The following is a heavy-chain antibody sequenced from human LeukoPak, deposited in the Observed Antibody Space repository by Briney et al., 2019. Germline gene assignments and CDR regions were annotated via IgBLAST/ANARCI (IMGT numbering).Heavy chain of an antibody. J-gene: IGHJ4*01. Sequence: GGSLRLSCAASGFIFSHYGLHWVRQAPGKGLECVAVIWSDGSNKFYAGSVKGRFTISRDNSQNTLFLQMNSLRADDTAMYYCARDAQRGFDYSNSLQYWGHGTLVTVSS. V-gene: IGHV3-33*01. CDR3: ARDAQRGFDYSNSLQY. CDR1: GFIFSHYG. D-gene: IGHD4-11*01. CDR2: IWSDGSNK.